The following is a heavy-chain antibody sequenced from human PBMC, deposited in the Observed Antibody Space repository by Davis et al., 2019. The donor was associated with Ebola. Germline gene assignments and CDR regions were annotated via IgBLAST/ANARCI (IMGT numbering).Heavy chain of an antibody. Sequence: GESLKISCAASGFTFSSYAMHWVRQAPGKGLEWVAVISYDGSNKYYADSVKGRFTISRDNAKNSLYLQMNSLRAEDTAVYYCAREGLRGSGWEAYWGQGTLVTVSS. CDR2: ISYDGSNK. J-gene: IGHJ4*02. CDR3: AREGLRGSGWEAY. D-gene: IGHD6-19*01. CDR1: GFTFSSYA. V-gene: IGHV3-30-3*01.